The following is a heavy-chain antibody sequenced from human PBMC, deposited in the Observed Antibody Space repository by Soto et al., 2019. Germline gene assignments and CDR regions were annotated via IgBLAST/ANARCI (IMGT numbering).Heavy chain of an antibody. D-gene: IGHD3-22*01. V-gene: IGHV4-34*01. CDR1: GGSFSGYY. CDR2: INHSGST. CDR3: ARGPGLEYYYDSSGYYSTYYFDY. J-gene: IGHJ4*02. Sequence: PSETLSLTCAVYGGSFSGYYWSWIRQPPGKGLEWIGEINHSGSTNYNPSLKSRVTISVDTSKNQFSLKLSSVTAADTAVYYCARGPGLEYYYDSSGYYSTYYFDYWGQGTLVTVSS.